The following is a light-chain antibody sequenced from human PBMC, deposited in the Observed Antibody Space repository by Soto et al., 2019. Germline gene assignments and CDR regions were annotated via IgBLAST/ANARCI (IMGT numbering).Light chain of an antibody. Sequence: QSALTQPRSVSGSPGQSVSISCTGTSNDVGGYNYVSWYQQHPGKAPKLMIYDVSERPSGVPDRFSGSKSGNTASLTISGLQAEDEADYYCCSYAGSYTGVFGTGTKVTVL. CDR3: CSYAGSYTGV. V-gene: IGLV2-11*01. CDR1: SNDVGGYNY. J-gene: IGLJ1*01. CDR2: DVS.